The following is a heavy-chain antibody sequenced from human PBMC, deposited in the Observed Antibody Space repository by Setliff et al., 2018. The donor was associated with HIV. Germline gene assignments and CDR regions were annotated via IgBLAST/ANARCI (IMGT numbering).Heavy chain of an antibody. J-gene: IGHJ4*02. CDR2: INTKTGNP. V-gene: IGHV7-4-1*02. CDR3: ARDQRLFYFDS. CDR1: GYNVTVSA. Sequence: ASVKVSCKASGYNVTVSAINWARQAPGQALEWLGWINTKTGNPTYAQGLTGQFVFSLDTSISTAYLQISSLKAEDTAVYYCARDQRLFYFDSWGQGTLVTVSS.